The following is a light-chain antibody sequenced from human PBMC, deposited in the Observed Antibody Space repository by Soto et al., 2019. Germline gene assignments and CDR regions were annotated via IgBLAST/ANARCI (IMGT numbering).Light chain of an antibody. CDR1: QTVSSNY. J-gene: IGKJ5*01. V-gene: IGKV3-20*01. Sequence: EIILTQSRDTLSLSPGRRSTLGCRASQTVSSNYLAWCQQSNGQAPRLXIYGASTRAAGIPDRFSGSGYGTDFNLTITRLEPEDSAVYFCQQYTGPPTTFGQGTRLEI. CDR3: QQYTGPPTT. CDR2: GAS.